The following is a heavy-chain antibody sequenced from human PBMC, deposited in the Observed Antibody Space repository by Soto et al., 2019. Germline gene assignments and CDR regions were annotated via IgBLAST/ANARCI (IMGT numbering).Heavy chain of an antibody. CDR2: IGSGGDT. Sequence: VQLVESGGGLVQPGGSLRLSCAASGFTLSSYDIHWVRQATGEGLAWVSGIGSGGDTHYADSVKGRFIISREDGKNSLYLQMNNLRVGDTAVYYCTRKTPPTGMEVWGQGAMVTVSS. CDR3: TRKTPPTGMEV. J-gene: IGHJ6*02. D-gene: IGHD3-9*01. CDR1: GFTLSSYD. V-gene: IGHV3-13*01.